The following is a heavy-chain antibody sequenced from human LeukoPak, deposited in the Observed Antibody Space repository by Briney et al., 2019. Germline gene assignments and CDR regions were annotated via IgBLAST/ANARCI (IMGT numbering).Heavy chain of an antibody. CDR1: GFTFNKYW. J-gene: IGHJ4*02. CDR3: ARDRVNYYDSSGYSFDY. Sequence: GGSLRLSCAASGFTFNKYWMTWVRQAPGKGLEWVANINQDGGQTLYVDSVKGRFTISRDNAKNSLFLQMNSLRVDDTAVYYCARDRVNYYDSSGYSFDYWGQGTLVTVSS. V-gene: IGHV3-7*01. CDR2: INQDGGQT. D-gene: IGHD3-22*01.